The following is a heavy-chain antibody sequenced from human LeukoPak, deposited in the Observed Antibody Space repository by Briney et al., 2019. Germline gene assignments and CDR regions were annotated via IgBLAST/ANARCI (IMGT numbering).Heavy chain of an antibody. CDR3: AKSHFYGEGSFDY. D-gene: IGHD4-17*01. CDR2: ISGSGGST. J-gene: IGHJ4*02. Sequence: GGSLRLSCAASGFTFSSYAMSWVRQAPGKGLEWVSAISGSGGSTYYADSVKGRFTISRDNSKNTLYLQMNSLRAEDTAIYYCAKSHFYGEGSFDYWGQGALVTVSS. CDR1: GFTFSSYA. V-gene: IGHV3-23*01.